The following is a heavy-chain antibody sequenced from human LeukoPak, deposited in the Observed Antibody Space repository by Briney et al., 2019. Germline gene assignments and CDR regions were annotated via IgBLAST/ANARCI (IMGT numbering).Heavy chain of an antibody. V-gene: IGHV3-7*01. J-gene: IGHJ4*02. CDR2: IKQDGSEK. CDR3: ARDISSSGWYNDY. Sequence: GGSLRLSCAASGFTFSSYWMSWVRQAPGKGLEWVANIKQDGSEKYYVDSVKGRFTISRDNAKNSLYLQMNSLRAEDTAVFYCARDISSSGWYNDYWGQGTLVTVSS. CDR1: GFTFSSYW. D-gene: IGHD6-19*01.